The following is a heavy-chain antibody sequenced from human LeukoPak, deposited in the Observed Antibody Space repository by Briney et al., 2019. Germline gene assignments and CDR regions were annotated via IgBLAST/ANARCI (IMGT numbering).Heavy chain of an antibody. CDR1: GFTFDDYA. CDR2: ISWNSNHM. Sequence: PGGSLRLSCSASGFTFDDYAMYWVRQAPGKGLEWVSGISWNSNHMGYADSVKGRFTISRDNAKNSLYLQMNSLRPEDTALYYCAKSGSGDLGFDYWGQGTLVTVSS. J-gene: IGHJ4*02. D-gene: IGHD1-14*01. V-gene: IGHV3-9*01. CDR3: AKSGSGDLGFDY.